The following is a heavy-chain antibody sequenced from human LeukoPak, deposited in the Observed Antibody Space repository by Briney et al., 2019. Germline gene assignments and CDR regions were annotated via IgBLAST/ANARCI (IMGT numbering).Heavy chain of an antibody. J-gene: IGHJ6*03. CDR2: IYTSGST. V-gene: IGHV4-4*07. Sequence: SETLSLTCTVSGGSISSYYWSWIRQPAGKGLKWIGRIYTSGSTNYNPSLKSRVTISVDTSKNQFSLKLSSVTAADTAVYFCARDAPGYDWDSVGYYYYMDVWGKGTTVTVSS. CDR1: GGSISSYY. D-gene: IGHD1-7*01. CDR3: ARDAPGYDWDSVGYYYYMDV.